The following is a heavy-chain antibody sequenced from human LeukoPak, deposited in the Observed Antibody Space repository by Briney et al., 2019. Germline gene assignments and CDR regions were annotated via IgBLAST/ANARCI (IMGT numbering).Heavy chain of an antibody. Sequence: GGSLRLSCAASGFTFSSYGMHWVRQAPGKGLEWVAVISYDGSNKYYADSVKGRFTTSRDNSKNTLYLQMNSLRAEDTAEYYCAKMGLYDSSGYYGDYWGQGTLVTVSS. CDR2: ISYDGSNK. D-gene: IGHD3-22*01. J-gene: IGHJ4*02. V-gene: IGHV3-30*18. CDR3: AKMGLYDSSGYYGDY. CDR1: GFTFSSYG.